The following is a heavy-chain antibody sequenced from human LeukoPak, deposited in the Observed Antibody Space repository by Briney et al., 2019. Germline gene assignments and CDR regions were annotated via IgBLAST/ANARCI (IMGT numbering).Heavy chain of an antibody. Sequence: PGGSLRLSCAASGFTFTNYWIHWVRQAPGKGLVWVARIHVDGLSTSYVFSVRGRFSLSRDNAKNTLYLQMNSLRAEDTAVYYCAKEDCSGGSCYIPSVSYYYYYGMDVWGQGTTVTVSS. D-gene: IGHD2-15*01. CDR2: IHVDGLST. CDR1: GFTFTNYW. CDR3: AKEDCSGGSCYIPSVSYYYYYGMDV. J-gene: IGHJ6*02. V-gene: IGHV3-74*01.